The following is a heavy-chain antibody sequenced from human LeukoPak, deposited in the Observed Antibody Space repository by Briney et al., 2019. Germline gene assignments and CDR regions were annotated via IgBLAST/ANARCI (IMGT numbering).Heavy chain of an antibody. D-gene: IGHD1-26*01. J-gene: IGHJ6*03. CDR2: IIPIFGTA. CDR1: GGTFSSYA. CDR3: ASYFSGSFTDYYYYYMDV. V-gene: IGHV1-69*05. Sequence: ASVKVSCKASGGTFSSYAISWVRQAPGQGLEWMGGIIPIFGTANYAQKFQGRVTITTDESTSTAYMELSSLRSEDTAVYYCASYFSGSFTDYYYYYMDVWGKGTTVTVSS.